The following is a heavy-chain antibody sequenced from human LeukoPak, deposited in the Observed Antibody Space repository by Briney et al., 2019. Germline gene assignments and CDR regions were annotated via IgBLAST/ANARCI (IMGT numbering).Heavy chain of an antibody. CDR3: ARGLGAFDI. CDR2: INHSGST. Sequence: SETLSLTCAVYGGSFSGYYWSWIRHPPGKGLEWIGEINHSGSTNYNPSLKSRVNISVDTSKNQFSLKLSSVTAADTAVYYCARGLGAFDIWGQGTMVTVSS. CDR1: GGSFSGYY. J-gene: IGHJ3*02. V-gene: IGHV4-34*01.